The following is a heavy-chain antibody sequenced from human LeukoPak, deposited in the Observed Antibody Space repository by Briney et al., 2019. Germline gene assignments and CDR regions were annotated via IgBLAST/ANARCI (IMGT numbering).Heavy chain of an antibody. Sequence: GGSLRLSCAASGFTFSSYAMHWVRQAPGKGLEWVAVISYDGSNKYYADSVKGRFTISRDNSKNTLYLQMNSLRAEDTAVYYCATSTGDYFLGAFDIWGQGTMVTVSS. D-gene: IGHD4-17*01. CDR2: ISYDGSNK. J-gene: IGHJ3*02. V-gene: IGHV3-30-3*01. CDR1: GFTFSSYA. CDR3: ATSTGDYFLGAFDI.